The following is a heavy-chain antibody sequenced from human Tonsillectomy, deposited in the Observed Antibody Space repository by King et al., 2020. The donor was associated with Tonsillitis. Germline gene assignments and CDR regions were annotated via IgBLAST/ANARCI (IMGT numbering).Heavy chain of an antibody. Sequence: VQLVESGGGLVKPGGSLRVSCAASGFTFSDHYMNWIRQAPGKGLEWVSYISTSGTSIYDADSVKGRFTIYRDNAKNSLSLQINSLRVEDTAVYYFTSSGSGLPDCFDFWGRGTLVTVSS. CDR1: GFTFSDHY. D-gene: IGHD2-21*01. V-gene: IGHV3-11*01. CDR3: TSSGSGLPDCFDF. CDR2: ISTSGTSI. J-gene: IGHJ3*01.